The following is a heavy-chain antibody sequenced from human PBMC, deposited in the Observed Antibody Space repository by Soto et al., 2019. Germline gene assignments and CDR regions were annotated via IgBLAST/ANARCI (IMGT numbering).Heavy chain of an antibody. D-gene: IGHD5-18*01. V-gene: IGHV4-4*07. J-gene: IGHJ6*02. CDR3: ARGAERGLWPYYYYGMDV. CDR2: IYTSGST. Sequence: PSETLSLTCTVSGGSISSYYWSWIRQPAGKGLEWIGRIYTSGSTNYNPSLKSRVTMSVDTSKNQFSLKLSSVTAADTAVYYCARGAERGLWPYYYYGMDVWGRGSTVAVSS. CDR1: GGSISSYY.